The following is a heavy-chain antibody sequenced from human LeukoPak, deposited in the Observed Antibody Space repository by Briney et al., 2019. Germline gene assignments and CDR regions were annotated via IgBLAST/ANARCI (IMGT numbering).Heavy chain of an antibody. V-gene: IGHV3-23*01. D-gene: IGHD3-10*01. CDR1: GFTFSTYG. J-gene: IGHJ4*02. Sequence: GGTLRLSCAASGFTFSTYGMTWVRQAPGKGLEWVSGISGIGDNTWYADSVKGRFTISRDNSKKTLYLQMHRLRAEDTAVYYCAKASVWTMVRVVSYFDDWGQGIQVTVSS. CDR2: ISGIGDNT. CDR3: AKASVWTMVRVVSYFDD.